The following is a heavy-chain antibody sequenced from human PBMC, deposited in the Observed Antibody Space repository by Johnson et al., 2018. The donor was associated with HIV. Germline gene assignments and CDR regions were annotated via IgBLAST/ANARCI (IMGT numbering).Heavy chain of an antibody. J-gene: IGHJ3*02. V-gene: IGHV3-30-3*01. CDR2: ITKDGDNE. Sequence: QVQLVEAGGGLVKPGGSLRLSCLAPGFSISDSAIHWVRQAPGKGLEFVAVITKDGDNEYYADPVKGRFTISRDNSKNTVYLQMNTLRPEDTAVYYCARDRFGSGRPNAFDMWGQGTMVTVSS. D-gene: IGHD3-10*01. CDR1: GFSISDSA. CDR3: ARDRFGSGRPNAFDM.